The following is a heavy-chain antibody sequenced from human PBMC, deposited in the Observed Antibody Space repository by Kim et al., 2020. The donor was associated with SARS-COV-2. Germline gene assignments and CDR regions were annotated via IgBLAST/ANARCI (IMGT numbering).Heavy chain of an antibody. J-gene: IGHJ5*02. CDR1: GGSMNRDDSC. CDR3: ARTHENYDSWYDP. D-gene: IGHD3-9*01. V-gene: IGHV4-30-4*01. Sequence: SETLSLTCSVSGGSMNRDDSCWSWIRQSPGKGLEWIGYTYYSGVTFYNPSLKSRLTISVDKSNNQFSLTLSSVTAAAPAVYYCARTHENYDSWYDPWGQGTLVIVSS. CDR2: TYYSGVT.